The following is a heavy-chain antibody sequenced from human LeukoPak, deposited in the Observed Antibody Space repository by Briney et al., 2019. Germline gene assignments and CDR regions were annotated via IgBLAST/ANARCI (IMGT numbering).Heavy chain of an antibody. D-gene: IGHD3-22*01. CDR2: IQSKTDGGTT. CDR3: STDSSGYHDAFDI. V-gene: IGHV3-15*01. J-gene: IGHJ3*02. CDR1: GFTFSNAW. Sequence: PGGSLRLSCAASGFTFSNAWMSWVRQAPGKGLEWVGRIQSKTDGGTTDYAAPVKGRFTISRDDSKNTLFLQMNSLKTEDTAVYYCSTDSSGYHDAFDIWGQGTMVTVSS.